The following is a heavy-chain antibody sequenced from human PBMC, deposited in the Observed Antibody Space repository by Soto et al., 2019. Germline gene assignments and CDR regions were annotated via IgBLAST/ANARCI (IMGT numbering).Heavy chain of an antibody. V-gene: IGHV3-21*06. CDR3: ARERLFVGYYYYMDV. CDR1: GFTFSSYS. CDR2: ISYRSACI. D-gene: IGHD2-2*03. J-gene: IGHJ6*03. Sequence: EVQLVESGGGLVKPGGSLRLSCEASGFTFSSYSMNWVRQAPGKGLEWVSSISYRSACIYADSVKGRFTISRDNAKNSLLLQMTSLRAEDTAVCFCARERLFVGYYYYMDVWGKGTTVTVSS.